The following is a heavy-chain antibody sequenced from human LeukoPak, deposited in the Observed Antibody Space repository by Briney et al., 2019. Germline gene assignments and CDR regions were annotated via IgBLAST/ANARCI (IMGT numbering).Heavy chain of an antibody. J-gene: IGHJ5*02. D-gene: IGHD3-10*01. CDR1: GDSVSSNSAA. Sequence: SQTLSLTCAISGDSVSSNSAAWNWIRQSPSRGLEWLGRTYYRSNWYNDYAISVKSRITINPDTSKNQFSLQLDSVTPEDTAVYYCARLWFGGGRFDPWAREPWSPSPQ. V-gene: IGHV6-1*01. CDR3: ARLWFGGGRFDP. CDR2: TYYRSNWYN.